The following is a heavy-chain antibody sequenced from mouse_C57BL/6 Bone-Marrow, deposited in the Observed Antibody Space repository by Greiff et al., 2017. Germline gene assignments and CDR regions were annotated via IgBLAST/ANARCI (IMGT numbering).Heavy chain of an antibody. CDR2: IRSKSSNYAT. Sequence: EVQLVESGGGLVQPKGSLKLSCAASGFTFNTYAMHWVRQAPGKGLEWVARIRSKSSNYATYYADSVKDRFTISRDDSQSMLYLQMNNLKTEDTAMYYCVRDKGDSSGTWFAYWGQGTLVTVSA. CDR1: GFTFNTYA. CDR3: VRDKGDSSGTWFAY. V-gene: IGHV10-3*01. D-gene: IGHD3-2*02. J-gene: IGHJ3*01.